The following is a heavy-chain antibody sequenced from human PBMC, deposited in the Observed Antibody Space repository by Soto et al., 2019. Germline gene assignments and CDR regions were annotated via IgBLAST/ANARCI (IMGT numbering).Heavy chain of an antibody. V-gene: IGHV4-59*01. CDR1: GGSISSYY. CDR2: IYYSGST. D-gene: IGHD6-19*01. CDR3: ARDSSRIAVAGTPFYYYGMDV. Sequence: SETLSLTCTVSGGSISSYYWSWIRQPPGKGLEWIGCIYYSGSTNYNPSLKSRVTISVDTSKNQFSLKLSSVTAADTAVYYCARDSSRIAVAGTPFYYYGMDVWGQGTTVTVSS. J-gene: IGHJ6*02.